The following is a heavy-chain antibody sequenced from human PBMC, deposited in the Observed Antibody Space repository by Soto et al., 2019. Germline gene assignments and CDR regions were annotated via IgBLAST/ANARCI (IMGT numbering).Heavy chain of an antibody. V-gene: IGHV3-23*01. D-gene: IGHD3-3*01. CDR2: ISGSGGST. Sequence: EVQLLESGGGLVQPGGSLRLSCAASGFTFSSYAMSWVRQAPGKGLEWVPAISGSGGSTYYADSVKGRFTISRDNSKNTLYLQMNSLRVEDTTVTFCALRTIFGVVRHFDYWGQGTLVTVFS. CDR1: GFTFSSYA. J-gene: IGHJ4*02. CDR3: ALRTIFGVVRHFDY.